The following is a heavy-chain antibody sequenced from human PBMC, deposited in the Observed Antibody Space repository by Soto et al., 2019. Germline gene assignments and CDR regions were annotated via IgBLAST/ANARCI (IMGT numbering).Heavy chain of an antibody. D-gene: IGHD4-17*01. CDR1: GYSFNTDW. CDR3: ATSSGDYGY. V-gene: IGHV5-10-1*03. Sequence: EVQLVQSGAEVKKPGESLRISCKGSGYSFNTDWISWVRQMPRKGLGWMGRIDPGDSYTNYSPSFQGRVTISADKSISTAYLQWSSLKASDTAMYYCATSSGDYGYWGQGTLVTVSS. J-gene: IGHJ4*02. CDR2: IDPGDSYT.